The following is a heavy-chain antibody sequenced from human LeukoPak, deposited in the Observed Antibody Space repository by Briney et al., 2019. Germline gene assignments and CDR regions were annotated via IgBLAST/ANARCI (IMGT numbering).Heavy chain of an antibody. D-gene: IGHD3-10*01. J-gene: IGHJ4*02. V-gene: IGHV3-30-3*01. CDR1: GFTFSNYA. CDR3: ARTNLWFGIDY. CDR2: ISSDGTNK. Sequence: GGSLRLSCAASGFTFSNYAIHWVRQAPGKGLEWVALISSDGTNKYYADSVKGRFTISRDNSKNTVYLQMNSLRAEDTAVYYCARTNLWFGIDYWGQGTLVTVSS.